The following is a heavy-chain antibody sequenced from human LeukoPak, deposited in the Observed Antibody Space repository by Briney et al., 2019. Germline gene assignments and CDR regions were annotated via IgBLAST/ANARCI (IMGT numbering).Heavy chain of an antibody. CDR3: AREENWNWNY. CDR2: ISYDGSNK. V-gene: IGHV3-30-3*01. Sequence: GGSLRLSCAASGFTFSSYAMHWVRQAPGKGLEWVAVISYDGSNKYYADSVKGRFTISRDNSKNTLYLQMNSLRAEDTAVYYCAREENWNWNYWGQGTLVTVSS. D-gene: IGHD1-7*01. J-gene: IGHJ4*02. CDR1: GFTFSSYA.